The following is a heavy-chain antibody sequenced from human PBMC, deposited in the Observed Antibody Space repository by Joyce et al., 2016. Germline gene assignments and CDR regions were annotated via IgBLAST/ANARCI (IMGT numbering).Heavy chain of an antibody. V-gene: IGHV4-34*02. CDR2: ITNSGAT. CDR1: SGPFSGFF. CDR3: ARSQWLAPLMY. Sequence: QVQLQQWGAGLLKTSETLSLTCAVYSGPFSGFFWSWVRQPPGKGLEWIGDITNSGATHDNPSLKRRLTMSVDTSRKEFSLKLSSVTVADTAIYYCARSQWLAPLMYWGQGTPVTVSS. D-gene: IGHD6-19*01. J-gene: IGHJ4*02.